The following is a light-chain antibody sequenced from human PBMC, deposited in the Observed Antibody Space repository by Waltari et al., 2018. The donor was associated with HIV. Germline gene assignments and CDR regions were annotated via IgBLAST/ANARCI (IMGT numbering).Light chain of an antibody. CDR1: QSVSSSY. Sequence: EIVLTQSPATLSLSPGERATLSCRASQSVSSSYLAWYQQKPGQAPRRLIYGASRRATGIPDRFGGSGSGTDFTLTISRLEPEDFAVYYCQQYGGLCTFGQGTRLEIK. CDR2: GAS. J-gene: IGKJ5*01. V-gene: IGKV3-20*01. CDR3: QQYGGLCT.